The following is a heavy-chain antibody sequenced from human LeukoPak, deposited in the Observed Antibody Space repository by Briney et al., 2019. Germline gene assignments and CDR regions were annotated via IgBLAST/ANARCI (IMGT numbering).Heavy chain of an antibody. J-gene: IGHJ4*02. V-gene: IGHV4-34*01. D-gene: IGHD3-10*01. Sequence: SETLSLTCTVYGESFSGYSCTWIRQPPGKGLEWIAEVNHSGSTNYNPSLKSRVTISLDTSKNQFLLKLSSVTAADTAVYYCARGVCYGSGSYNWGQGTLVTVSS. CDR3: ARGVCYGSGSYN. CDR1: GESFSGYS. CDR2: VNHSGST.